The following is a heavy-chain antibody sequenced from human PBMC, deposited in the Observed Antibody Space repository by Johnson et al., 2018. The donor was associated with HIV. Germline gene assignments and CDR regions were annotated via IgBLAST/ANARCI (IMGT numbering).Heavy chain of an antibody. V-gene: IGHV3-30*03. CDR1: GFTFSSYG. CDR3: ARGRGALDI. D-gene: IGHD3-16*01. CDR2: ISYDGSNK. J-gene: IGHJ3*02. Sequence: QMLLVESGGGVVQPGRSLRLSCAASGFTFSSYGMHWVRQAPGKGLEWVAVISYDGSNKYYADSVKGRFTISRDNSKNTLYLQMNSLRAEDTAVDYCARGRGALDIWGQGTKVTVSS.